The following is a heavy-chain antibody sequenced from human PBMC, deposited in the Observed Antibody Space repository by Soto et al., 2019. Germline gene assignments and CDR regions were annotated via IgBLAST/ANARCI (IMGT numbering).Heavy chain of an antibody. V-gene: IGHV1-69*13. CDR2: IIPIFGTA. CDR3: ARDFYDYYDSSGYYGMDV. CDR1: GGTFSSYA. J-gene: IGHJ6*02. Sequence: SVKVSCKASGGTFSSYAISWVRQAPGQGLEWMGGIIPIFGTANYAQKFQGRVTITADESTSTAYMELSSLRSEDTAVYYCARDFYDYYDSSGYYGMDVWGQGTTVTVSS. D-gene: IGHD3-22*01.